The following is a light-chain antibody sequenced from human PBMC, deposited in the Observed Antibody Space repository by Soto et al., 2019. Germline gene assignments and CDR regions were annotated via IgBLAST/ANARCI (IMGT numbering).Light chain of an antibody. Sequence: EILMTQSPASLSVSPGENATLSCRASQSVSTNLVWYQQKLGQSPRLLIYNASTRPTGIPARFGGMGSGTQFTLTITSLQSEDSAVYYCQQYHKWPPLTFGGGTKVEI. CDR3: QQYHKWPPLT. CDR2: NAS. J-gene: IGKJ4*01. CDR1: QSVSTN. V-gene: IGKV3-15*01.